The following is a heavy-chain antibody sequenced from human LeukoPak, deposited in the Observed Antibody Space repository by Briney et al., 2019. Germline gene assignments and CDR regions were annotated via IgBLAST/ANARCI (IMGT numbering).Heavy chain of an antibody. V-gene: IGHV3-30*18. D-gene: IGHD5-18*01. CDR1: GFTFSSYG. J-gene: IGHJ3*02. Sequence: GRSLRLSCAASGFTFSSYGMHWVRQAPGKGLEWVAVISYDGSNKYYADSVKGRFIISRDNSKNTLYLQMNSLRAEDTAVYYCAKDSAWIQLWSSDAFDIWGQGTMVTVSS. CDR3: AKDSAWIQLWSSDAFDI. CDR2: ISYDGSNK.